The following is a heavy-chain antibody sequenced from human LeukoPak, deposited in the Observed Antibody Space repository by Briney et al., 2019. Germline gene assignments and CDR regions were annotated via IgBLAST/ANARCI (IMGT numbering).Heavy chain of an antibody. CDR3: ARESIVLAYPYYYYMDV. J-gene: IGHJ6*03. CDR2: IYASGST. CDR1: GGSISSYY. D-gene: IGHD2-8*02. V-gene: IGHV4-4*07. Sequence: SETLSLTCTVSGGSISSYYWSWIRQPAGKGLEWIGRIYASGSTNYNPSLKSRVTMSVDTSKNQFSLKLSSVTAADTAVYYCARESIVLAYPYYYYMDVWGKGTTVTVSS.